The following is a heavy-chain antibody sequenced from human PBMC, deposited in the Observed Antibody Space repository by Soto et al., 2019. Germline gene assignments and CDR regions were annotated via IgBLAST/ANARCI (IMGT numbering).Heavy chain of an antibody. V-gene: IGHV4-30-4*01. CDR1: GGSISSAAYC. Sequence: SETLSLTCTVSGGSISSAAYCWSWIRQSPDKGLEWIGHIYDGGTTYSSPSLKGRVTISADTSETQFSLKLSSVSAADTAVYYCARGPSGDKIDYWGQGVQVT. J-gene: IGHJ4*02. CDR3: ARGPSGDKIDY. CDR2: IYDGGTT. D-gene: IGHD7-27*01.